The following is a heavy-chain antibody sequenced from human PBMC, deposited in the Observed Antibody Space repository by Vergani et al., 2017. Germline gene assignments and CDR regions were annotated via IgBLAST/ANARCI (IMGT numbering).Heavy chain of an antibody. CDR3: ARGDYYGSGSYPH. V-gene: IGHV4-30-4*01. CDR1: GGSISSGDYY. D-gene: IGHD3-10*01. Sequence: QVQLQESGPGLVKPSQTLSLTCPVSGGSISSGDYYWSWIRQPPGKGLEWIGYIYYSGSTYYNPSLKSRVTLSVDTSKHQFSLKLSYVTAADTAVYYCARGDYYGSGSYPHWGQGTLVTVSS. J-gene: IGHJ4*02. CDR2: IYYSGST.